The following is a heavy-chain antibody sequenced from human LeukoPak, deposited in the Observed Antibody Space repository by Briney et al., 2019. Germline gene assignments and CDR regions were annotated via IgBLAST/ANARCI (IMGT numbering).Heavy chain of an antibody. D-gene: IGHD3-22*01. J-gene: IGHJ3*02. CDR3: ARAHTPEYYYDSSGAFDI. CDR1: GFTFSDYY. V-gene: IGHV3-11*01. Sequence: GGSLGLSCAASGFTFSDYYMSWIRQAPGKGLEWVSYISSSGSTIYYADSVKGRFAISRDNAKNSLYLQMNSLRAEDTAVYYCARAHTPEYYYDSSGAFDIWGQGTMVTVSS. CDR2: ISSSGSTI.